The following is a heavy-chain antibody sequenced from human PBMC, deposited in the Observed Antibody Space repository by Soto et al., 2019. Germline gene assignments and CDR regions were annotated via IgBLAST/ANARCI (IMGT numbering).Heavy chain of an antibody. CDR2: IYYNGST. V-gene: IGHV4-31*09. CDR3: RVYYYYYYMDV. CDR1: GGSISSGGYY. Sequence: PSETLSLTCTVSGGSISSGGYYWSWIRKHPGKGLEWIGYIYYNGSTNYNQSLKSRVTISVDTSKNQFSLKLSSVTAADTAVYYCRVYYYYYYMDVWGKGTTVTVSS. J-gene: IGHJ6*03.